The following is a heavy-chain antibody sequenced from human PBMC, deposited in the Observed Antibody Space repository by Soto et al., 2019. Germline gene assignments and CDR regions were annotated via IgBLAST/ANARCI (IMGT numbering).Heavy chain of an antibody. CDR3: ARDSEQLWVKYGMDV. J-gene: IGHJ6*02. Sequence: QVQLVESGGGVVQPGRSLRLSCAASGFTFSSYAMHWVRQAPGKGLEWVAVISYDGSNKYYADSVKGRFTISRDNSENPLYMQMNSLRAEDTAVYYCARDSEQLWVKYGMDVWAQGSTVTVYS. CDR2: ISYDGSNK. D-gene: IGHD5-18*01. V-gene: IGHV3-30-3*01. CDR1: GFTFSSYA.